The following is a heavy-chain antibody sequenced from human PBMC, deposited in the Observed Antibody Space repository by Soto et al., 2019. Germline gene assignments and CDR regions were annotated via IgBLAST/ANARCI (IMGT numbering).Heavy chain of an antibody. J-gene: IGHJ4*02. CDR2: INPNSGGT. V-gene: IGHV1-2*02. D-gene: IGHD4-17*01. Sequence: ASVKVSCKASGYTFTGYYMHWVRQAPGQGLEWMGWINPNSGGTNYAQKFQGRVTMTRDTSISTAYMELSRLRSDDTAVYYCAREAAYGVWFAGGYFDLWGQGTQVTVSS. CDR1: GYTFTGYY. CDR3: AREAAYGVWFAGGYFDL.